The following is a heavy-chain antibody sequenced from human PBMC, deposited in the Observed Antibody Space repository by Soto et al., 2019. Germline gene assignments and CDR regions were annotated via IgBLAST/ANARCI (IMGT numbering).Heavy chain of an antibody. CDR1: GYAIASYY. J-gene: IGHJ4*02. CDR2: INPSGGST. D-gene: IGHD2-2*01. Sequence: ASAKLSCKASGYAIASYYRHWVRQDPGQGLEWMGIINPSGGSTSYAQKFQGRVTMTRDTSTSTVYMELSSLRSEDTAVYYCARSDCSSTSCMGYWGQGTLVYVSS. CDR3: ARSDCSSTSCMGY. V-gene: IGHV1-46*01.